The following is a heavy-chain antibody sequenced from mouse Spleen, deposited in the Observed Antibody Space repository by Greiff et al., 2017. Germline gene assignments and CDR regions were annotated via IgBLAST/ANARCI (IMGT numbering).Heavy chain of an antibody. J-gene: IGHJ3*01. V-gene: IGHV3-6*01. D-gene: IGHD2-4*01. CDR3: ARDMITTGAFAY. Sequence: EVKLMESGPGLVKPSQSLSLTCSVTGYSITSGYYWNWIRQFPGNKLEWMGYISYDGSNNYNPSLKNRISITRDTSKNQFFLKLNSVTTEDTATYYCARDMITTGAFAYWGQGTLVTVSA. CDR2: ISYDGSN. CDR1: GYSITSGYY.